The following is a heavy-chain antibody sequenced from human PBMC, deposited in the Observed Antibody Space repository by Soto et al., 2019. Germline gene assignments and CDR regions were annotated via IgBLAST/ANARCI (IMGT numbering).Heavy chain of an antibody. V-gene: IGHV4-59*01. CDR3: ARVEWLGGGPYFDY. CDR1: GGSISSYY. Sequence: KTSETLSLTCTVSGGSISSYYWSWIRQPPGKGLEWIGYIYYSGSTNYNPSLKSRVTISVDTSKNQFSLKLSSVTAADTAVYYCARVEWLGGGPYFDYWGQGTLVTVSS. CDR2: IYYSGST. D-gene: IGHD6-19*01. J-gene: IGHJ4*02.